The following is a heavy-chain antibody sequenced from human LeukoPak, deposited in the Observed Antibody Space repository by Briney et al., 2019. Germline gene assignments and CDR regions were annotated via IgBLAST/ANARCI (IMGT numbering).Heavy chain of an antibody. CDR2: ISYDGSNK. J-gene: IGHJ4*02. CDR1: GFTFSSYA. CDR3: ARGRVVGATLGY. D-gene: IGHD1-26*01. V-gene: IGHV3-30*01. Sequence: GRSLRLSCAASGFTFSSYAMHWVRQAPGKGREWVAVISYDGSNKYYADSVKGRFTISRDNSKNTLYLQMNSLRAEDTAVYYCARGRVVGATLGYWGQGTLVTVSS.